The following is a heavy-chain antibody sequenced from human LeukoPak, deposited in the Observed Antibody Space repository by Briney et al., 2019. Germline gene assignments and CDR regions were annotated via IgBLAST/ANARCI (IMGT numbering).Heavy chain of an antibody. D-gene: IGHD3-22*01. CDR2: IYTSGST. Sequence: TSETLSLTCTVSGGSISSYYWSWIRQPAGKGLEWIGRIYTSGSTNYNPSLKSRVTMSVDTSKNQFSLKLSSVTAADTAVYYCARDSGFAYYYDSSGSSGAFDIWGQGTMVTVSS. V-gene: IGHV4-4*07. CDR3: ARDSGFAYYYDSSGSSGAFDI. J-gene: IGHJ3*02. CDR1: GGSISSYY.